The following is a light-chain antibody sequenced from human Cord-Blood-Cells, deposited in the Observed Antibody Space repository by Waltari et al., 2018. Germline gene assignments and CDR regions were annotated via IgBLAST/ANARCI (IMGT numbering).Light chain of an antibody. V-gene: IGLV2-14*01. CDR1: SSSVGGYNY. J-gene: IGLJ2*01. CDR2: EVS. CDR3: SSYTSSSTLV. Sequence: QPALTQPASVSGSPGQSITISCTGTSSSVGGYNYVPWYQQHPGKPPKLMIYEVSNRPSGVSNRFSGSKSGNTASLTISGLQAEDEADYYCSSYTSSSTLVFGGGTKLTVL.